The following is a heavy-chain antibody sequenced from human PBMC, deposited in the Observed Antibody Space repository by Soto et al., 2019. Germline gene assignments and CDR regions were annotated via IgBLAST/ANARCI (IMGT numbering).Heavy chain of an antibody. J-gene: IGHJ6*01. CDR2: IFSGGRT. CDR1: GFTVSSSY. V-gene: IGHV3-53*02. Sequence: EVQLVETGGNLIQPGGSLRLSCAASGFTVSSSYMSWVRQAPGKGLEWVSVIFSGGRTYYADSVKGRFTISRDNSKNTLYLQMDSLRAEDTAVYYCARDGPGYCTSTNCRPGGGMDVW. CDR3: ARDGPGYCTSTNCRPGGGMDV. D-gene: IGHD2-2*01.